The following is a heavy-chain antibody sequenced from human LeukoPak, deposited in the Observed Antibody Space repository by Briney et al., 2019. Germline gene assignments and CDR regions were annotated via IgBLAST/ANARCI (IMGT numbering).Heavy chain of an antibody. J-gene: IGHJ3*01. CDR2: INSDGSEG. CDR3: ARSSYSSSSSV. V-gene: IGHV3-7*03. Sequence: GGSLRLSCAVSGFTFSGFWMSWSRQAPGKGLEWVASINSDGSEGDYADVVKGRFTISRDNAKNSLYLQINSLRAEDTAVYYCARSSYSSSSSVWGQGTMVTVSS. D-gene: IGHD6-6*01. CDR1: GFTFSGFW.